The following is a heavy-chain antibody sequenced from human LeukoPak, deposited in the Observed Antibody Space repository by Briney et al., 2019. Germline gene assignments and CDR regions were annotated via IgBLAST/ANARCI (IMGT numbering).Heavy chain of an antibody. Sequence: PGGSLRLSCAASGFTFSTYAMNWVRQAPGKGLEGVSSISSSSSYIYYADSVKGRFTISRDNAKNSLYLQMNSLRAEDTALYYCAAVPDTAMAWTYSDYWGQGTLVTVSS. J-gene: IGHJ4*02. D-gene: IGHD5-18*01. CDR2: ISSSSSYI. CDR3: AAVPDTAMAWTYSDY. CDR1: GFTFSTYA. V-gene: IGHV3-21*04.